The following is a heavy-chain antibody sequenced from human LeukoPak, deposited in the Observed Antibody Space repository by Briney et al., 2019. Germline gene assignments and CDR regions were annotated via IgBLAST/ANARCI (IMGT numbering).Heavy chain of an antibody. CDR2: IIPIFGTA. V-gene: IGHV1-69*13. Sequence: ASVKVSCKASGGTFSSYAISWVRQAPGQGLGWMGGIIPIFGTANYAQKFQGRVTITADESTSTAYMELSSLRSEDTAVYYCAREGSHDYSIDNWFDPWGQGTLVTVSS. CDR1: GGTFSSYA. J-gene: IGHJ5*02. CDR3: AREGSHDYSIDNWFDP. D-gene: IGHD4-11*01.